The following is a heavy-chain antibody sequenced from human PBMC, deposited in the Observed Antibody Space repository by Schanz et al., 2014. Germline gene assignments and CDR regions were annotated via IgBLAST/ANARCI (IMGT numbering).Heavy chain of an antibody. V-gene: IGHV1-2*02. CDR2: INPNSGGT. Sequence: QVQLVQSGAEVKKPGASVKVSCKASGYTFTVYYMHWVRQAPGQGLEWLGWINPNSGGTNYAQKFQGRVTLTSDTSISTAFMELSGLTSDDTATYFCARARYTGYDCSGYWGQGTLVTVSS. J-gene: IGHJ4*02. D-gene: IGHD5-12*01. CDR1: GYTFTVYY. CDR3: ARARYTGYDCSGY.